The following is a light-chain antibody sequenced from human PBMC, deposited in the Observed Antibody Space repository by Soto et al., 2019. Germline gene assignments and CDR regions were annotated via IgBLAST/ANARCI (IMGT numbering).Light chain of an antibody. Sequence: QSALTQPPSASGSLGQSVTISCTGTSSNVGAYNYVSWYQQHPGKAPKLMIYEVTRRPSGVPDRFSGSKSGNTASLNVSGLQAEDEADYYCCSYADNNDYVFGTGTKLTVI. CDR3: CSYADNNDYV. CDR2: EVT. J-gene: IGLJ1*01. V-gene: IGLV2-8*01. CDR1: SSNVGAYNY.